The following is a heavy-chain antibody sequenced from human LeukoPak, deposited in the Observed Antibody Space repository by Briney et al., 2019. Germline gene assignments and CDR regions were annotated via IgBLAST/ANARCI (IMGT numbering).Heavy chain of an antibody. D-gene: IGHD1-1*01. Sequence: GGSLRLSCAASGFTFSSYGMHWVRQAPGKGLEWVAVMSYNGQITYYADSVKGRFTISRDNSQDMLYLQMNSLRVDDTSVYYCAKVQLERRELLPNFDSWGQGTLVTVSS. CDR1: GFTFSSYG. CDR2: MSYNGQIT. CDR3: AKVQLERRELLPNFDS. V-gene: IGHV3-30*18. J-gene: IGHJ4*02.